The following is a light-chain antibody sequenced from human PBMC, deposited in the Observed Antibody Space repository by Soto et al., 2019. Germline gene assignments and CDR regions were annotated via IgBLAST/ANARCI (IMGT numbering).Light chain of an antibody. CDR1: QSIVNW. CDR3: QQYETYSPLT. J-gene: IGKJ4*01. CDR2: KAS. Sequence: DIQMTQSPSTLSASVGDRVTITCRASQSIVNWLAWYQQKPGEALKLLIYKASALESGVPSRFSGSGSGTEFTLTISSLQLDDFATYYCQQYETYSPLTFGGGTKVEIK. V-gene: IGKV1-5*03.